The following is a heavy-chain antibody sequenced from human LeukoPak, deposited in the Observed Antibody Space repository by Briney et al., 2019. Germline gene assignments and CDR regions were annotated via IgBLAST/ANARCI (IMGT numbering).Heavy chain of an antibody. CDR2: IYHSGST. V-gene: IGHV4-30-2*01. Sequence: SETLSLTCAVSGDSITFGGYSWSWIRQPPGKGLERIGYIYHSGSTYYNPSLKSRVTISVDTSNNQFSLKLSSVTAADTAVYYCARAPYSWKDVGLDYWGQGILVTVS. D-gene: IGHD1-1*01. CDR3: ARAPYSWKDVGLDY. CDR1: GDSITFGGYS. J-gene: IGHJ4*02.